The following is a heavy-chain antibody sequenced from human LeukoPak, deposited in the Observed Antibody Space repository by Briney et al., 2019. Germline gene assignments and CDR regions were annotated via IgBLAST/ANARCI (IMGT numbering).Heavy chain of an antibody. CDR3: ACCGIAPPY. D-gene: IGHD6-13*01. Sequence: PGGSLRLSCAASGFTFSNYWMHWVRQAPGKGLVWVSHITSDGSSTSYADSVKGRFTISRDNAENTLYLQMNSLRAEDTAIYYCACCGIAPPYWGQGTLVTVSS. CDR1: GFTFSNYW. CDR2: ITSDGSST. V-gene: IGHV3-74*01. J-gene: IGHJ4*02.